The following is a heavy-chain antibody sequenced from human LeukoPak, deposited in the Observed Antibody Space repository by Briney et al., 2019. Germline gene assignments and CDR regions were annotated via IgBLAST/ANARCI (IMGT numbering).Heavy chain of an antibody. D-gene: IGHD1-26*01. CDR2: ISSSGSTT. V-gene: IGHV3-48*03. CDR1: GFTFSSYE. Sequence: GGSLRLSCAASGFTFSSYEVNWVRQAPGKGLEWVSYISSSGSTTYYADSVKGRFTISRDNAKNSLYLQMNRLRAEDTAVYYCASDGHRGSDFDYWGQGTLVTVSS. J-gene: IGHJ4*02. CDR3: ASDGHRGSDFDY.